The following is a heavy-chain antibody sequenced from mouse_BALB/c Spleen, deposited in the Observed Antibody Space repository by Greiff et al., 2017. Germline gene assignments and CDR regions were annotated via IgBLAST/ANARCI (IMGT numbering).Heavy chain of an antibody. J-gene: IGHJ4*01. D-gene: IGHD1-1*01. Sequence: EVHLVESGGGLVQPGGSRKLSCAASGFTFSSFGMHWVRQAPEKGLEWVAYISSGSSTIYYADTVKGRFTISRDNPKNTLFLQMTSLRSEDTAMYYCTIYYGSSLYAMDYWGQGTSVTVSS. CDR3: TIYYGSSLYAMDY. CDR1: GFTFSSFG. CDR2: ISSGSSTI. V-gene: IGHV5-17*02.